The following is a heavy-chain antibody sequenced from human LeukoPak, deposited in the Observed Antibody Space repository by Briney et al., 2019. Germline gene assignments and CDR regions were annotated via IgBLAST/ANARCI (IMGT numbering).Heavy chain of an antibody. CDR3: ARGGYYDSSGYYSPDY. V-gene: IGHV3-21*01. D-gene: IGHD3-22*01. CDR2: ISSSSSYI. CDR1: GFTFSSYS. Sequence: GGSLRLSCAASGFTFSSYSMNWVRQAPGKGLEWVSSISSSSSYIYHADSVKGRFTISRDNAKNSLYLQMNSLRAEDTAVYYCARGGYYDSSGYYSPDYWGQGTLVTVSS. J-gene: IGHJ4*02.